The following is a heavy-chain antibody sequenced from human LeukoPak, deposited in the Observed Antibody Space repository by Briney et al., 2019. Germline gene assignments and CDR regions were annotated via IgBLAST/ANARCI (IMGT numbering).Heavy chain of an antibody. CDR1: GYTFTTYG. CDR2: ISTYNGDT. J-gene: IGHJ4*02. D-gene: IGHD1-26*01. V-gene: IGHV1-18*01. CDR3: ARGKGGRDY. Sequence: ASVKVSCTASGYTFTTYGITRVRQAPGQGLEWMGWISTYNGDTNYAQKLQGRVTMTTDTSTSTAYMELRSLRSDDTAVYYCARGKGGRDYWGQGTLVTVSS.